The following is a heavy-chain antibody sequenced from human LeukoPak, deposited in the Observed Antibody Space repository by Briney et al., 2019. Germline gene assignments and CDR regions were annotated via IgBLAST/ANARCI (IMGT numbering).Heavy chain of an antibody. CDR2: ISSSSSYI. D-gene: IGHD3-9*01. CDR1: GFTFSSYS. V-gene: IGHV3-21*01. J-gene: IGHJ6*02. CDR3: ASHLHYDILTGYFYGMDV. Sequence: GGSLRLSCAASGFTFSSYSMNWVRQAPGKGLEWVSSISSSSSYIYYADSVKGRFTISRDNAKDSLYLQMNSLRAEDTAVYYCASHLHYDILTGYFYGMDVWGQGTTVTVSS.